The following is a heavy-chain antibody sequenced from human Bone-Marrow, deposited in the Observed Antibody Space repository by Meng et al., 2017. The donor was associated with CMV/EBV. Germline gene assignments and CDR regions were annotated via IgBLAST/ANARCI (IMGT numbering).Heavy chain of an antibody. CDR3: AKYLGSGWYYRYYFDY. CDR2: ISGSGGST. D-gene: IGHD6-19*01. V-gene: IGHV3-23*01. J-gene: IGHJ4*02. Sequence: GGSLRLSCAASGFTFSSYAMSWVRQAPGKGLEWVSAISGSGGSTYYADSVKGRFTISRDNSKNTLYLQMNSLRAEDTAVYYCAKYLGSGWYYRYYFDYWGQGTLVTVSS. CDR1: GFTFSSYA.